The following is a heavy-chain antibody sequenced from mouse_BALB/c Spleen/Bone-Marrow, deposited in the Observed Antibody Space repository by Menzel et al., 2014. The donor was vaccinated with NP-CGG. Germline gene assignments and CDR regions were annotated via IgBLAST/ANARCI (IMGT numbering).Heavy chain of an antibody. CDR3: TRLTYYGLSDY. D-gene: IGHD1-2*01. CDR1: GFDFSRYW. V-gene: IGHV4-1*02. CDR2: INPESSTV. J-gene: IGHJ2*01. Sequence: EVKLMESGGGLVQPGGSLKLSCTASGFDFSRYWMSWVRQAPGKGLQWIGEINPESSTVNYTPSLKDKFIISRDNAKNALYLQVSKVRSEDTALYYCTRLTYYGLSDYWCQGTTLTVSS.